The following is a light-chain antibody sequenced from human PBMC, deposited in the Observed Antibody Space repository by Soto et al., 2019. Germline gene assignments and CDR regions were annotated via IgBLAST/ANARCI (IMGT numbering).Light chain of an antibody. Sequence: EIVWTQSPAPLSLSPGERATLSCRASQSVGSYLAWYQQKPGQAPRPLIYGASKRAPGVSARFSCSGSGTEFALTISSLQSEDFADYYCQQYNNWPQLTFGGGTKVDIK. CDR3: QQYNNWPQLT. CDR1: QSVGSY. V-gene: IGKV3D-15*01. CDR2: GAS. J-gene: IGKJ4*01.